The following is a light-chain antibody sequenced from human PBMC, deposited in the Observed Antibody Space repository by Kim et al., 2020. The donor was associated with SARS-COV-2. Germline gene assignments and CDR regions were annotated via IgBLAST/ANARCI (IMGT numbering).Light chain of an antibody. CDR2: RDT. CDR3: QVWDSSTWV. Sequence: SVALGQTARITCGGNSIGTINVHWYRQQPGQAPVLVIYRDTNRPSGIPERFSGSNSGNTATLTIGRAQAGDEADYYCQVWDSSTWVFGGGTKLTVL. V-gene: IGLV3-9*01. CDR1: SIGTIN. J-gene: IGLJ2*01.